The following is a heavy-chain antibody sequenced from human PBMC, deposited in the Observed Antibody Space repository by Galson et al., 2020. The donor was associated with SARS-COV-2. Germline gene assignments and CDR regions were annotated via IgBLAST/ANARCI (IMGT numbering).Heavy chain of an antibody. J-gene: IGHJ5*02. Sequence: TGGSLRLSCAASGFTFSNYAMSWVRQAPGPGLEWVSAISGSGSSTDYADSVKGRFTISRDNSKNTLYLQMSSWRVEDTAVYYCAKEGASVTGDSNWCDPWGQGCLVTVSS. V-gene: IGHV3-23*01. CDR2: ISGSGSST. CDR1: GFTFSNYA. D-gene: IGHD3-9*01. CDR3: AKEGASVTGDSNWCDP.